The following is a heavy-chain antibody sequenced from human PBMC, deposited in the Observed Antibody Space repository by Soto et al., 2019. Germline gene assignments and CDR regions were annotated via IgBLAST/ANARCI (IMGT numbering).Heavy chain of an antibody. D-gene: IGHD6-13*01. CDR2: TYYRSKWYN. CDR3: ARDTGEVTWLQQLVLFDY. V-gene: IGHV6-1*01. Sequence: KQSQTLSLTCAISGDSVSSNSAAWNWIRQSPSRGLEWLGRTYYRSKWYNDYAVSVKSRITINPDTSKNQFSLQLNSVTPEDTAVYYCARDTGEVTWLQQLVLFDYWGQGTLVTVSS. J-gene: IGHJ4*02. CDR1: GDSVSSNSAA.